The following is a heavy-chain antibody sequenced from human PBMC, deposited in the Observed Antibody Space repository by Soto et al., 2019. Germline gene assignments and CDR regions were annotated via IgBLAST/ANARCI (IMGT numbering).Heavy chain of an antibody. J-gene: IGHJ4*02. V-gene: IGHV4-59*11. D-gene: IGHD3-10*01. Sequence: PSETLSLTCIVSGDSISGHYWSWIRQPPGKGLEWIGYIYYSGTTVYNPSLRSRVSMSVDTSKNQFSLNLSSVTAADTAVYYCAKDRPFFGYWGQGTLVTVSS. CDR3: AKDRPFFGY. CDR1: GDSISGHY. CDR2: IYYSGTT.